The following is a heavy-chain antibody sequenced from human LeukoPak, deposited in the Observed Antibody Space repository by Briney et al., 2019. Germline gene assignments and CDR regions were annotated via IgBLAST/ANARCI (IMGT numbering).Heavy chain of an antibody. CDR3: TTPKYSGYDFYF. Sequence: PGGSLRLSCAASGFTFSKAWMYWVRQAPGKGLEWFGRIKSKTDGGTTDYAAPVKGRFTISRDDSKNTLFLQMNSLKTEDTATYYCTTPKYSGYDFYFWGQGTLVTVSS. J-gene: IGHJ4*02. CDR1: GFTFSKAW. D-gene: IGHD5-12*01. V-gene: IGHV3-15*07. CDR2: IKSKTDGGTT.